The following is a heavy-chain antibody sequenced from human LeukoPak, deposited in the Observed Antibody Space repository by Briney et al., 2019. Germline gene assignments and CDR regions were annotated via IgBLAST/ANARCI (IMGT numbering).Heavy chain of an antibody. CDR2: INHSGST. Sequence: PSETLSLTCAVYGGSFSGYYWSWIRQPPGKGLEWIGEINHSGSTNYNPSLKSRVTISVDTSKNQFPLKLSSVTAADTAVYYCARVSLAAAGRSWFDPWGQGTLVTVSS. V-gene: IGHV4-34*01. CDR1: GGSFSGYY. D-gene: IGHD6-13*01. CDR3: ARVSLAAAGRSWFDP. J-gene: IGHJ5*02.